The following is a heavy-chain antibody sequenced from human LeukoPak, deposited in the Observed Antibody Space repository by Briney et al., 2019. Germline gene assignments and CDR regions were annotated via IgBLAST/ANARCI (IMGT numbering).Heavy chain of an antibody. D-gene: IGHD3-22*01. CDR1: GFTFYDYG. Sequence: GGSLRLSCAPSGFTFYDYGVTSGPQSPGKGLRGVSGINWNGGSTGYADSVKGRFTISRDNAKNSLYLQMNSLRAEDTALYYCASESSGPLGYWGQGTLVTVSS. CDR3: ASESSGPLGY. V-gene: IGHV3-20*04. CDR2: INWNGGST. J-gene: IGHJ4*02.